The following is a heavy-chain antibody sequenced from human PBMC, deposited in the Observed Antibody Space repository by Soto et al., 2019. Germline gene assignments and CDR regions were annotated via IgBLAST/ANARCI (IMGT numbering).Heavy chain of an antibody. D-gene: IGHD1-26*01. J-gene: IGHJ4*02. Sequence: QVQLLQSGAEVRIPGASVKVSCKASGYTFSNYAIHWVRQAPGQRLEWMGWINAGSSSTKYSQKFQGRVTISRDTSASIAYRKLSSLRSEDAAVYYCARESRYSGRRLDYWGQGTLVTVSS. CDR3: ARESRYSGRRLDY. V-gene: IGHV1-3*01. CDR2: INAGSSST. CDR1: GYTFSNYA.